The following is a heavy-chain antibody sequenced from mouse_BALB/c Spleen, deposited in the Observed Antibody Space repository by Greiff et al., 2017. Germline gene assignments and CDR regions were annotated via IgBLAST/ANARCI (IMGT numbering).Heavy chain of an antibody. J-gene: IGHJ3*01. Sequence: EVMLVESGGGLVQPKGSLKLSCAASGFTFNTYAMNWVRQAPGKGLEWVARIRSKSNNYATYYADSVKDRFTISRDDSQSMLYLQMNNLKTEDIAMYYCVRHGYDVFAYWGQGTLVTVSA. CDR3: VRHGYDVFAY. D-gene: IGHD2-2*01. CDR2: IRSKSNNYAT. CDR1: GFTFNTYA. V-gene: IGHV10-1*02.